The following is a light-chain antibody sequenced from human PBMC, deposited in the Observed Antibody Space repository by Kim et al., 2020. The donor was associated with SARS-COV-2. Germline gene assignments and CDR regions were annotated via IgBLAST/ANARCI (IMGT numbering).Light chain of an antibody. CDR2: SSN. J-gene: IGLJ3*02. CDR3: ASWDDGLNARV. CDR1: SSNSESNT. Sequence: GQSVSVSCSGSSSNSESNTVNWYQQLPGRAPKLLIHSSNQRPSGVPDRFSGSKSGTSASLAISGLQSDDEADYYCASWDDGLNARVFGGGTQLTVL. V-gene: IGLV1-44*01.